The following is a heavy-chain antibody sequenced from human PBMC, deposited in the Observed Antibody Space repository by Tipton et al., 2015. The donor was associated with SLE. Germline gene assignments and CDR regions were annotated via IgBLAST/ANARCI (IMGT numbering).Heavy chain of an antibody. CDR2: IRYDGSNK. CDR3: AKGDIAATGEDC. D-gene: IGHD6-13*01. J-gene: IGHJ4*02. Sequence: SLRLSCAASGFTFSSYGMHWVRQAPGKGLEWVAFIRYDGSNKYYADSVKGRFTISRDNSKNTLYLQMNSLRAEDTAVYYCAKGDIAATGEDCWGQGTLVTVSS. CDR1: GFTFSSYG. V-gene: IGHV3-30*02.